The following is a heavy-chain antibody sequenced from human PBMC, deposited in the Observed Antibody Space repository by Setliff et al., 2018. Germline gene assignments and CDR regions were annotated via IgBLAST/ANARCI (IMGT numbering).Heavy chain of an antibody. Sequence: GESLKISCAASGFTFSDYYMSWIRQAPGKGLEWVSYISSSGSTIYYADSVKGRFTISXXXAKNSLXLXXXXXXXXXXXXXXXXXXDRWGYSYGPYYYGMDVWGQGTTVTVSS. CDR3: XXXDRWGYSYGPYYYGMDV. J-gene: IGHJ6*02. D-gene: IGHD5-18*01. V-gene: IGHV3-11*01. CDR1: GFTFSDYY. CDR2: ISSSGSTI.